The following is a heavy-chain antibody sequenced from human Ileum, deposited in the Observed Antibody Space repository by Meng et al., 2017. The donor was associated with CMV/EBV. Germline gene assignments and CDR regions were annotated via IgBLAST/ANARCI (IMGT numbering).Heavy chain of an antibody. V-gene: IGHV3-23*01. Sequence: GGSLRLSCAASGITLNTYAMRWVRQAPGKGLEWVSSISGGTTYYADSVKGRFNISRDNSKNTLFLQMNSLRAEDTAVYYCAKNSETYYKDWGQGTVVTVSS. CDR1: GITLNTYA. CDR2: ISGGTT. CDR3: AKNSETYYKD. J-gene: IGHJ4*02. D-gene: IGHD3-10*01.